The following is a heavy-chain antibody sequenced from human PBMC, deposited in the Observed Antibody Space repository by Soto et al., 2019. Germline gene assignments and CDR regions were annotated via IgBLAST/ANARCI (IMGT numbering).Heavy chain of an antibody. CDR1: GYTFTGYY. CDR3: ASAGGNTSGMDV. D-gene: IGHD2-2*02. CDR2: INPNSGGT. V-gene: IGHV1-2*02. Sequence: SVKGSCKASGYTFTGYYMHWVRQAPGQGLEWMGWINPNSGGTNYAQKVQGRVTMTRDTSISTAYMELSRLRSEDTAVYYCASAGGNTSGMDVWGPGTTVTGSS. J-gene: IGHJ6*02.